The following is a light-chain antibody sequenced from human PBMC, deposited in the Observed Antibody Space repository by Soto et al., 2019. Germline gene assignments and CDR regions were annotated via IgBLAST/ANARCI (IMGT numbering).Light chain of an antibody. J-gene: IGKJ1*01. V-gene: IGKV1-5*03. CDR1: QSISSC. CDR2: KAS. Sequence: DISMTQSASTLSVSVGDRVTITWGASQSISSCLAWYQHKPGKAPKVLIYKASSLESGVPSRFSGSESGTEFTLTISSLQTDEFATYYGQHYNSFSRTFGQGTKVDIK. CDR3: QHYNSFSRT.